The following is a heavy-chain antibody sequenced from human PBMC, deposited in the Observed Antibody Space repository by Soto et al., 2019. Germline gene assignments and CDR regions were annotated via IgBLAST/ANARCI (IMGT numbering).Heavy chain of an antibody. Sequence: QITLKESGPTLVKPTQTLTLTCTFSGFSLSTSEVGVGWFRRPPGKALEWLALVYWDDDKRYSPSLKSRLTITKDTSKNQVVLTMTNMDPVDTATYFCAHRFDWYYFNYWGQGTLVTVSS. CDR2: VYWDDDK. CDR1: GFSLSTSEVG. CDR3: AHRFDWYYFNY. J-gene: IGHJ4*02. V-gene: IGHV2-5*02. D-gene: IGHD3-9*01.